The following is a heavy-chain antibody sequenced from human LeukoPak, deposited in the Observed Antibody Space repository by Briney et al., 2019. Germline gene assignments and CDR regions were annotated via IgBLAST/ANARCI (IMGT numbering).Heavy chain of an antibody. V-gene: IGHV3-20*04. CDR1: GFTFDDYG. CDR3: ARGGITIFGVVSYMDV. J-gene: IGHJ6*03. D-gene: IGHD3-3*01. Sequence: PGGSLRLSCAASGFTFDDYGMSWVRQAPGKGLDWVSGINWNCGRTGYADSVKGRFTISRDNDKNSLYLQMNSLRAEDTALYYCARGGITIFGVVSYMDVWGNGTTVTVSS. CDR2: INWNCGRT.